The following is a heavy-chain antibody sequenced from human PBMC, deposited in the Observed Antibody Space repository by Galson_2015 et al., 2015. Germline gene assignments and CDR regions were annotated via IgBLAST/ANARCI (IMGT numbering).Heavy chain of an antibody. D-gene: IGHD3-22*01. Sequence: SLRLSCAASGFTFSGYAMHWVRQAPGKGLEWVAIISYDGSNKYYADSVKGRFTISRDNSKNTLYLQMNSLRAEDTAVYYCASERESYYYDSSGQYYFDYWGQGTLVTVSS. J-gene: IGHJ4*02. CDR3: ASERESYYYDSSGQYYFDY. CDR2: ISYDGSNK. V-gene: IGHV3-30-3*01. CDR1: GFTFSGYA.